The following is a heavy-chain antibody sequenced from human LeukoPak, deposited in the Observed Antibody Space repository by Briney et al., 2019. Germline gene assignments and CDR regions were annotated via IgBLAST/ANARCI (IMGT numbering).Heavy chain of an antibody. D-gene: IGHD3-22*01. CDR1: GGSISGYY. V-gene: IGHV4-59*05. CDR2: IYYSGST. CDR3: ARLLGPIHYYDSSGDYY. J-gene: IGHJ4*02. Sequence: SETLSLTCTVSGGSISGYYLSWIRQPPGKGLEWIGSIYYSGSTYYNPSLKSRVTISVDTSKNQFSLKLSSVTAADTAVYYCARLLGPIHYYDSSGDYYWGQGTLVTVSS.